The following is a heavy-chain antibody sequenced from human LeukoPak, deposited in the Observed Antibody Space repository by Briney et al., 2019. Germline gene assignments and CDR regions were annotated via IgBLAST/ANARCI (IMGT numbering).Heavy chain of an antibody. CDR1: GGSISSSSYY. CDR3: AATYCSSTSCYTNQYNWYDP. Sequence: SETLSLTCTVSGGSISSSSYYWGWIRQPPGKGLEWIGSIYYSGSTYYDPSLKSRVTISVDTSKNQFSLKLSSVTAADTAVYYCAATYCSSTSCYTNQYNWYDPWGQGTLVTVSS. V-gene: IGHV4-39*01. J-gene: IGHJ5*02. D-gene: IGHD2-2*02. CDR2: IYYSGST.